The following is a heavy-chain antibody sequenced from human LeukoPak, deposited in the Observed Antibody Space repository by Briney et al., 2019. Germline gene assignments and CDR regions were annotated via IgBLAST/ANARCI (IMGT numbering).Heavy chain of an antibody. D-gene: IGHD3-22*01. J-gene: IGHJ4*02. CDR3: ARTFYYYENTGYRDFFDS. V-gene: IGHV4-61*02. CDR2: IYVGGTT. Sequence: SETLSLTCTVPGGSISGGSYYWHWIRQPAGKGLEWIGRIYVGGTTNYTPSLKSRVTISADTSSNQFSLRLSSVTAADTAVYYCARTFYYYENTGYRDFFDSWGQGTLVTVSS. CDR1: GGSISGGSYY.